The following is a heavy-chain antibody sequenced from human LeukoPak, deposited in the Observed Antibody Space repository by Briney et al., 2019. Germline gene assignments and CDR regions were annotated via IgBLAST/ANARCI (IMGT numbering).Heavy chain of an antibody. D-gene: IGHD6-19*01. Sequence: GGSLRLSCAASGFTFSSYWMHWVRQAPGKGLEWVAVIWYDGSNKYYADSVKGRFTISRDNTKNTLYLQMNSLRAEDTAVYYCAKKSSGWFFDYWGQGTLVTVSS. J-gene: IGHJ4*02. CDR3: AKKSSGWFFDY. CDR2: IWYDGSNK. CDR1: GFTFSSYW. V-gene: IGHV3-33*06.